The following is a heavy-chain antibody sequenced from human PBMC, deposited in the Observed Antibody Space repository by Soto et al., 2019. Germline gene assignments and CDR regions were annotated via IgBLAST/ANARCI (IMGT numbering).Heavy chain of an antibody. CDR1: GGYFSGYY. CDR3: ARTRVTIFGVVMGGMDV. J-gene: IGHJ6*02. V-gene: IGHV4-34*01. Sequence: SETLSLTYAVYGGYFSGYYWSWIRQPPGKGLEWIGEINHSGSTNYNPSLKSRVTISVDTSKNQFSLKLSSVTAADTAVYYCARTRVTIFGVVMGGMDVWGQGTTVTVSS. CDR2: INHSGST. D-gene: IGHD3-3*01.